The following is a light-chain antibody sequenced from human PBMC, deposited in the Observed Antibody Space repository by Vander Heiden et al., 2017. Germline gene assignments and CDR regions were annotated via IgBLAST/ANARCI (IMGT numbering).Light chain of an antibody. J-gene: IGKJ1*01. CDR3: QQYDSSPWT. V-gene: IGKV3-20*01. CDR1: QSVSSSY. Sequence: EIVLTQSPATLSSSPGERATLSCRASQSVSSSYLAWYQQKPGQAPKLLIYGASSRDTGVPDRFSGSGSGTDFTLTISRLEPEDFAVYYCQQYDSSPWTFGQGTKVEIK. CDR2: GAS.